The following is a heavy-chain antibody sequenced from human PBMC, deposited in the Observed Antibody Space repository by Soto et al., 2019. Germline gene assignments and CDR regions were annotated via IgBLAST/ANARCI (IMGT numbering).Heavy chain of an antibody. CDR1: GGSISSGGYY. J-gene: IGHJ4*02. CDR2: TFDSGTT. V-gene: IGHV4-31*03. D-gene: IGHD6-19*01. Sequence: QVQLQESGPGLVKPSQTLSLTCTVSGGSISSGGYYWSWLRQHPGKGLEWIVYTFDSGTTYYNPSLKSRVTISVDPSKSQFSLRLTSVTATDTAVYYCASQASGWYPDYWGQGTLVTVSS. CDR3: ASQASGWYPDY.